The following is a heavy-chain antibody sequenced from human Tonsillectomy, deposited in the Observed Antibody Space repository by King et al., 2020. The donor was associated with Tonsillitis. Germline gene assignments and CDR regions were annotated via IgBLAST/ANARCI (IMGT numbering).Heavy chain of an antibody. CDR3: ARHRDIVVVPAAPDAFDI. CDR1: GGSISSSSYY. J-gene: IGHJ3*02. V-gene: IGHV4-39*01. D-gene: IGHD2-2*01. CDR2: IYYSGST. Sequence: QLQESGPGLVKPSETLSLTCTVSGGSISSSSYYWGWIRQPPGKGLEWIGSIYYSGSTYYNPSLKRRVTISVDTSKTQFSLKLSSVTAADTAVYYCARHRDIVVVPAAPDAFDIWGQGTMVTVSS.